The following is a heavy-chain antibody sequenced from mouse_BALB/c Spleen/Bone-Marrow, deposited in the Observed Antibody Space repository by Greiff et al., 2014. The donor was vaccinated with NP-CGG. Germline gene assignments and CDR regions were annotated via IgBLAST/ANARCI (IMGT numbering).Heavy chain of an antibody. CDR1: GYTFTNYW. CDR2: IYPGGGYT. V-gene: IGHV1-63*01. D-gene: IGHD4-1*01. Sequence: QVQLKQSGAELVRPGTSVKISCKASGYTFTNYWLGWVKQRPGHGLEWIGDIYPGGGYTNYNEKFKGKATLTADKSSSTAYMQLSSLASEDSAVYWCARWGTGVDYWGQGTTLTVSS. CDR3: ARWGTGVDY. J-gene: IGHJ2*01.